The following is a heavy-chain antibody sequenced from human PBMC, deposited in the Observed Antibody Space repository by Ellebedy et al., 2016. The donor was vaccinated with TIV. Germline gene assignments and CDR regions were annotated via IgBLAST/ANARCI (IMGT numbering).Heavy chain of an antibody. CDR3: ARDGACGGDCYGDNY. Sequence: AASVKVSCKASGYTFTSYGISWVRQAPGQGLEWMGWISAYNGNTNYAPKFQGRVTMTRDTSISTAYMELSWLRSDDTAVYYCARDGACGGDCYGDNYWGQGSLVTVSS. J-gene: IGHJ4*02. CDR1: GYTFTSYG. V-gene: IGHV1-18*01. CDR2: ISAYNGNT. D-gene: IGHD2-21*02.